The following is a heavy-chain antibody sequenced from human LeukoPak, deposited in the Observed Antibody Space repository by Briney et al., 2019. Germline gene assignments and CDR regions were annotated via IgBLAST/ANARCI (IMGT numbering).Heavy chain of an antibody. CDR3: ARGSGSYSYFDY. D-gene: IGHD1-26*01. J-gene: IGHJ4*02. CDR2: ITGNGGST. CDR1: GFTFSGYT. V-gene: IGHV3-23*01. Sequence: GGSLRLSCAASGFTFSGYTMTWVRRAPGKGLEWVSAITGNGGSTYYADSVKGRFTISRDNSKNTLYLQMNSLRAEDTAVYYCARGSGSYSYFDYWGQGTLVTVSS.